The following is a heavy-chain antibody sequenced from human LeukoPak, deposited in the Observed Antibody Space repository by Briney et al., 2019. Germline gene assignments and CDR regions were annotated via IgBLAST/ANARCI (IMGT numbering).Heavy chain of an antibody. V-gene: IGHV3-7*01. CDR3: ARGDYYDSSGYYTDAFDI. J-gene: IGHJ3*02. D-gene: IGHD3-22*01. Sequence: GGSLRLSCAASGFTFSRYWMSWVRQAAGKGLEWVANIKQDGSEKFFVDSVKGRFTISRDNAKNSLNLQMNSLRAEDTAVYYCARGDYYDSSGYYTDAFDIWGQGTMVTVSS. CDR2: IKQDGSEK. CDR1: GFTFSRYW.